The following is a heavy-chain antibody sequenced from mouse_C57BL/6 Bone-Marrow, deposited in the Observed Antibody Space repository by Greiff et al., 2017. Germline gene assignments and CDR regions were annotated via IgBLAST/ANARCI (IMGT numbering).Heavy chain of an antibody. J-gene: IGHJ3*01. CDR1: GYTFTDYN. CDR3: ARDSSGYAWFAY. D-gene: IGHD3-2*02. CDR2: INPNNGGT. V-gene: IGHV1-22*01. Sequence: VQLKQSGPELVKPGASVKMSCKASGYTFTDYNMHWVKQSHGKSLEWIGYINPNNGGTSYNQKFKGKATLTVNKSSSTAYMELRSLTSEDSAVYYCARDSSGYAWFAYWGQGTLVTVSA.